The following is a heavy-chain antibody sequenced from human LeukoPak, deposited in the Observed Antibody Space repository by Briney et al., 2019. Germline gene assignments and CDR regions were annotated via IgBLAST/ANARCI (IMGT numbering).Heavy chain of an antibody. V-gene: IGHV4-34*01. J-gene: IGHJ4*02. CDR2: INHSGST. CDR1: GGSFSGYH. D-gene: IGHD1-26*01. Sequence: SETLSLTCAVYGGSFSGYHWSWTRQPPGKGLEWIGEINHSGSTNYNPSLKSRVTISVDTSKNQFSLKLSSVTAADTAVYYCARGGVGATLVRHWGQGTLVTVSS. CDR3: ARGGVGATLVRH.